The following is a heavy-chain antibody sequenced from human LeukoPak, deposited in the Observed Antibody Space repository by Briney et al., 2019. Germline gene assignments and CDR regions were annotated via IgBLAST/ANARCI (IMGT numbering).Heavy chain of an antibody. Sequence: SETLSLTCTVSGGSLSNYYWSWIRLPPGKGLEWIGYIYYSGSTNYNPSLKSRVTISVDTSKNQFSLKLSSVTAADTAVYYCARSGTVGAMPVWGQGTLVTVSS. V-gene: IGHV4-59*08. D-gene: IGHD1-26*01. CDR1: GGSLSNYY. J-gene: IGHJ4*02. CDR3: ARSGTVGAMPV. CDR2: IYYSGST.